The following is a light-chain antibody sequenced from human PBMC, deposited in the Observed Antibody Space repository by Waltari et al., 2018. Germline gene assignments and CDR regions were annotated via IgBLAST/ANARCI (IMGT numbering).Light chain of an antibody. CDR1: SSDVGGYDY. CDR3: CSYAGRATWA. Sequence: SALTQPRSVSGSPGHSVTISCPGTSSDVGGYDYVPWYQQYPGKAPKLVIYDVSKRPSGVPDRFSGSKSGNTASLTISGLQAEDEADYNCCSYAGRATWAFGGGTKLTVL. J-gene: IGLJ3*02. V-gene: IGLV2-11*01. CDR2: DVS.